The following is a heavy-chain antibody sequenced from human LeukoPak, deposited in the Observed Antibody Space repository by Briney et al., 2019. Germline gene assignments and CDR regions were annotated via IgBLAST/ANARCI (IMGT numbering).Heavy chain of an antibody. V-gene: IGHV1-18*01. Sequence: ASVKVSCNASGYSSTNYGISWVRQAPGQGLEWMGWIHIHRGNTNYAQKFQGRVTMTTDTSTSTVYMEVRGLRSDDTAMYYCARNVGITVADSFDPWGQGTLVTVSS. J-gene: IGHJ5*02. D-gene: IGHD6-13*01. CDR2: IHIHRGNT. CDR1: GYSSTNYG. CDR3: ARNVGITVADSFDP.